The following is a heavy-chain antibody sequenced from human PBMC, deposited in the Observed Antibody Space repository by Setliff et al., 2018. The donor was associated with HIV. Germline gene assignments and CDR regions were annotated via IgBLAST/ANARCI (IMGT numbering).Heavy chain of an antibody. Sequence: PSETLSLTCTVSGGSMKNFYWSWIRQVPGGRLQWIGHIHYSGIVNYSPSLSNRLTISAQTSKNQFSLTLNSVTTADTALYFCARVAKDSSFFSTSGPSYFDPWGHGTLVTVSS. CDR1: GGSMKNFY. V-gene: IGHV4-59*01. CDR3: ARVAKDSSFFSTSGPSYFDP. D-gene: IGHD3-10*01. J-gene: IGHJ5*02. CDR2: IHYSGIV.